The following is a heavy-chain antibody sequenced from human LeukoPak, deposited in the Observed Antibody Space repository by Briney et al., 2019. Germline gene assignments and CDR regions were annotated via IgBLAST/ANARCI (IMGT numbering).Heavy chain of an antibody. CDR1: GFTFSSYG. D-gene: IGHD3-22*01. V-gene: IGHV3-30*18. J-gene: IGHJ4*01. Sequence: PGRSLRLSCAAAGFTFSSYGMHWVRPAPHQGLEWVAVISDDGSTKYYADSGKGRFTIPKDNSKNTLYLKMNSLNSEKPALYYFAKGQRIAMIGVTDYTGHGTLVSVSS. CDR2: ISDDGSTK. CDR3: AKGQRIAMIGVTDY.